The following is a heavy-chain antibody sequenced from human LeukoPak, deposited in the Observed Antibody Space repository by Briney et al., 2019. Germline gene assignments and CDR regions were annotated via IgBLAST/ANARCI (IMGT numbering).Heavy chain of an antibody. V-gene: IGHV4-34*01. J-gene: IGHJ4*02. CDR2: INHSGST. CDR1: GDSFSGYY. CDR3: ARSPIVATIGLNFDY. Sequence: PTETLSLTCAVYGDSFSGYYWSSIRQPPGKGLEWIGEINHSGSTNYNPSLKSRVTLSVDTSKNQFSLKLSSVTAVDTAVYYCARSPIVATIGLNFDYWGQGTLVTVSS. D-gene: IGHD5-12*01.